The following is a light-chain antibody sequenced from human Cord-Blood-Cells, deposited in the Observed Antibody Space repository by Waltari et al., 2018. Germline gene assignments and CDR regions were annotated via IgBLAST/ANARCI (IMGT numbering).Light chain of an antibody. J-gene: IGKJ1*01. CDR1: QSISSY. CDR2: AAS. V-gene: IGKV1-39*01. CDR3: QQSYSTPRT. Sequence: DIQMTQSPSSLSASVGDRVTITCRASQSISSYLNWYQQKPGKAPKLLIYAASSLQSGVPSRVSSSGSGTDFTLTISSLQPEDFATNYCQQSYSTPRTFGQGTKGENK.